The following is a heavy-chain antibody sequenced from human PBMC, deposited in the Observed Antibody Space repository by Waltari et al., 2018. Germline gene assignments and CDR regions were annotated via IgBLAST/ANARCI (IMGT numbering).Heavy chain of an antibody. CDR2: INWSGHST. V-gene: IGHV3-43*01. Sequence: EVQLVASGGGVVQPGGSLRLSCVASGFTFDDYTMNWVRQSPGGGLEWGSLINWSGHSTEYADSVNGRFTVSRDNSKNSLYLEMHNLRTEDSALYYFTKYKSGYGYGPGDFYFDYWGRGTLVTVSS. J-gene: IGHJ4*02. D-gene: IGHD5-18*01. CDR1: GFTFDDYT. CDR3: TKYKSGYGYGPGDFYFDY.